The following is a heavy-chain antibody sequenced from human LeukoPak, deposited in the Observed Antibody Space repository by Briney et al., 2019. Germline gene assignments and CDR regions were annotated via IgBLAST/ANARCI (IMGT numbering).Heavy chain of an antibody. Sequence: ASVKVSCKASGYTFTGYYMHWVRQAPGQGLEWMGWINPNSGGTNYAQKFQGRVTMTRDTSISTAYMELSRLRSDDTAVYYCARMMTTVTTAGTPTDYWGQGTLVTVSS. D-gene: IGHD4-17*01. CDR1: GYTFTGYY. J-gene: IGHJ4*02. CDR3: ARMMTTVTTAGTPTDY. V-gene: IGHV1-2*02. CDR2: INPNSGGT.